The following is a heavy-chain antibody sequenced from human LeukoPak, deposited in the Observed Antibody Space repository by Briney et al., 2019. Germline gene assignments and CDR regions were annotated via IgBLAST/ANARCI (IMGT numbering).Heavy chain of an antibody. CDR1: GFTFSSYA. CDR2: ISGSGGST. D-gene: IGHD2-8*01. V-gene: IGHV3-23*01. CDR3: AKDGIYCTNGGCLYYFDY. J-gene: IGHJ4*02. Sequence: PGGSLRLSCAASGFTFSSYAMSWVRQAPGKGLEWVSAISGSGGSTYYADSVKGRFTISRDNSKNTLYLQMNSLRAEDTAVYYCAKDGIYCTNGGCLYYFDYWGQGTLVTVSS.